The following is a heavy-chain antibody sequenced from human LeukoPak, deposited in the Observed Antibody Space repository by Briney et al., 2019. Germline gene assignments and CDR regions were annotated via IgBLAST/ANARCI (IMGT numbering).Heavy chain of an antibody. CDR1: GFTFRNYA. V-gene: IGHV3-23*01. Sequence: GGSLRLSRVHSGFTFRNYAMSWVRQTPGKGLEWVSTLSGIGASTYYADSVKGRFTISRDNSKNTVHMHMNSLRVEDTAVYYCAKVYIDASRVHFDCWGQGTRVTVSS. D-gene: IGHD3-10*01. CDR3: AKVYIDASRVHFDC. CDR2: LSGIGAST. J-gene: IGHJ4*02.